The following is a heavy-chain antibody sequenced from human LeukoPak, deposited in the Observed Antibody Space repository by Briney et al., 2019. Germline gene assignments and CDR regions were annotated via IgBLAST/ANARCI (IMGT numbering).Heavy chain of an antibody. CDR1: GYTFTSYG. Sequence: GASVKVSCKASGYTFTSYGISWVRQAPGQGLEWMGWISAYNGNTNYAQKLQGRATMTTDTSTSTAYMELRSLRSDDTAVYYCARIPITIFGVATSKHNCFDPWGQGTLVTVSS. V-gene: IGHV1-18*01. J-gene: IGHJ5*02. CDR2: ISAYNGNT. D-gene: IGHD3-3*01. CDR3: ARIPITIFGVATSKHNCFDP.